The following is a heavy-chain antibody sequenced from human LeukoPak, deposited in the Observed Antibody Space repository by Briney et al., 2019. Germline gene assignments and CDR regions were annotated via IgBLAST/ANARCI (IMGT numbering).Heavy chain of an antibody. Sequence: SETLSLTCTVSGGSISSYYWSWIRQPPGKGLEWIGYIYYSGSTNYNPSLKSRVTISVDTSKDQFSLKLSSVTAADTAVYYCARTYGSGSYYTPIFDYWGQGTLVTVSS. CDR3: ARTYGSGSYYTPIFDY. D-gene: IGHD3-10*01. V-gene: IGHV4-59*01. CDR2: IYYSGST. J-gene: IGHJ4*02. CDR1: GGSISSYY.